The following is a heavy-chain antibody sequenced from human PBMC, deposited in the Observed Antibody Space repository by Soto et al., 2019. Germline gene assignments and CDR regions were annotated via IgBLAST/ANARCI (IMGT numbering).Heavy chain of an antibody. CDR3: ARRIHSSSPNFDY. CDR1: GYSFTSYW. V-gene: IGHV5-10-1*01. J-gene: IGHJ4*02. D-gene: IGHD6-6*01. Sequence: PGESLKISCKGSGYSFTSYWISWVRQMPGKGLEWMGRIDPSDSYTNYSPSFQGHVTISADKSISTAYLQWSSLKASDTAMYYCARRIHSSSPNFDYWGQGTLVTVSS. CDR2: IDPSDSYT.